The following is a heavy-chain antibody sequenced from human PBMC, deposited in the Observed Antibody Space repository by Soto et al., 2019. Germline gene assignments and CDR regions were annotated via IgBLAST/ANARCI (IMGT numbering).Heavy chain of an antibody. CDR1: GYTFTSYG. D-gene: IGHD4-17*01. V-gene: IGHV1-18*01. J-gene: IGHJ5*02. CDR2: ISAYNGNT. CDR3: ARDWSIDYGDYRDWFDP. Sequence: QVQLVQSGAEVKKPGASVKVSCKASGYTFTSYGISWVRQAPGQGLEWMGWISAYNGNTNYAQKLQGRVTMTTDTSPSTAYMELMSLRSDDTAVYYCARDWSIDYGDYRDWFDPWGQGTLVTVSS.